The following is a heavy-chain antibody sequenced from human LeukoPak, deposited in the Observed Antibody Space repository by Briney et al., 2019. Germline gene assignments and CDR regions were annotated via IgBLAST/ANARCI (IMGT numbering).Heavy chain of an antibody. CDR3: ARGIGIGVVLMVHGNMDV. CDR1: GYNFTTYG. Sequence: GASAKVSCKASGYNFTTYGIYWVRQAPGQGLEWMGWINTDTGKPTYAQGFTGRFVLSLDTSVTTAYLQISSPKAEDTAVYYCARGIGIGVVLMVHGNMDVWGKGTTVTVSS. D-gene: IGHD2-8*01. V-gene: IGHV7-4-1*02. J-gene: IGHJ6*03. CDR2: INTDTGKP.